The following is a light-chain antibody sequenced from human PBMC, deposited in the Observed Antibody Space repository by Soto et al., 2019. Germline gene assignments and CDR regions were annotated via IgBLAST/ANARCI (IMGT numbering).Light chain of an antibody. Sequence: DIQMTQSPSSLSASVGDRVTITCRARQGIGSYLVWYQQKPGSVPKVLLFAASTLHSGVPSRCSGGGSETDFTLPISSLHPEDGGTYYCQRYTAAPWTFGQGPKVEIK. CDR2: AAS. V-gene: IGKV1-27*01. CDR3: QRYTAAPWT. J-gene: IGKJ1*01. CDR1: QGIGSY.